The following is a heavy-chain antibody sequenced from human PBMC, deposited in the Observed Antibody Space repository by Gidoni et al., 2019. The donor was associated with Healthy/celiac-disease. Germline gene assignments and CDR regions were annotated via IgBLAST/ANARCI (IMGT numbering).Heavy chain of an antibody. CDR3: AKFGSLFDY. D-gene: IGHD1-26*01. Sequence: GLEWVSTISGTGGSTYYADSVKGRFTISRDNSKNTLYLQMNSLRAEDTAVYYCAKFGSLFDYWGQGTLVTVSS. V-gene: IGHV3-23*01. CDR2: ISGTGGST. J-gene: IGHJ4*02.